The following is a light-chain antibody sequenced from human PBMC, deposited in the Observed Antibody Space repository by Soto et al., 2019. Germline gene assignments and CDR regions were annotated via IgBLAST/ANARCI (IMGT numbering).Light chain of an antibody. V-gene: IGKV3-20*01. CDR3: QRYGSSQFT. CDR1: QSVGSNY. J-gene: IGKJ3*01. Sequence: EIVLTHSPGTLSLSPGERATLSCRASQSVGSNYLAWYQQKPGQAPRLLLYGASSRATGIPDRFSGSGSGTDFTLTINRLEPEDFAVYYCQRYGSSQFTFGPGTKVDIK. CDR2: GAS.